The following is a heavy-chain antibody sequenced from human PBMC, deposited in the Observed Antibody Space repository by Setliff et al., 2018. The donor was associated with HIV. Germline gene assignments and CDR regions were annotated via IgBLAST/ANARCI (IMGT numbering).Heavy chain of an antibody. CDR2: IYYSGST. D-gene: IGHD6-6*01. CDR3: ARTRVWADAGRYFDS. J-gene: IGHJ4*02. Sequence: SETLSLTCTVSGGSISSGGYFWSWIRQLPGKGLEWIGYIYYSGSTFYNPSLKSRVSISVDTAKNQFSLKLTSVTAADTAVYYCARTRVWADAGRYFDSWGQGTLVTV. CDR1: GGSISSGGYF. V-gene: IGHV4-31*03.